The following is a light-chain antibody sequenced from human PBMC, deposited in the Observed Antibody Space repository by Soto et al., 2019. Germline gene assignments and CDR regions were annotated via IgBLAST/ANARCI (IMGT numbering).Light chain of an antibody. J-gene: IGLJ2*01. CDR1: SGINVATYR. CDR3: LIWHSGAGV. Sequence: QPVLTQPSSLSASPGASASLTCTLRSGINVATYRIYWYQQKPGSPPQYLLRYRSDSDKQQGSGVPSRFSGSKDASANAGILLISGLQSEDEADYDCLIWHSGAGVFGGGTKMTVL. V-gene: IGLV5-45*03. CDR2: YRSDSDK.